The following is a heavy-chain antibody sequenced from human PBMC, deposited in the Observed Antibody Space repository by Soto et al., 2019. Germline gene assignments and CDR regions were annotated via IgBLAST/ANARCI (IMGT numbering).Heavy chain of an antibody. CDR1: GFTFSSYG. J-gene: IGHJ6*02. D-gene: IGHD3-3*01. CDR2: ISGSGDNT. CDR3: ARTGITIFGVVIIPDYYYGMDV. V-gene: IGHV3-23*01. Sequence: SGGSLRLSCAASGFTFSSYGMSWVRQAPGKGLEWVSGISGSGDNTYYADSVKGRFTISRDNSKNTLYLQMNSLRAEDTAVYYCARTGITIFGVVIIPDYYYGMDVWGQGTTVTVSS.